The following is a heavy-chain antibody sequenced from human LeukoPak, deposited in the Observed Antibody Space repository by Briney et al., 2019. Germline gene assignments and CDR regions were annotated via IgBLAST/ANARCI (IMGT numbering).Heavy chain of an antibody. CDR3: ARASPFGYYDSSGPFDAFDI. CDR2: INPNSGGT. D-gene: IGHD3-22*01. CDR1: GYTFTGYY. V-gene: IGHV1-2*02. Sequence: ASVKVSCKASGYTFTGYYMHWVRQAPGQGLEWMGWINPNSGGTNYAQKFQGRVTMTRDTSISTAYMELSRLRSGDTAVYYCARASPFGYYDSSGPFDAFDIWGQGTMVTVSS. J-gene: IGHJ3*02.